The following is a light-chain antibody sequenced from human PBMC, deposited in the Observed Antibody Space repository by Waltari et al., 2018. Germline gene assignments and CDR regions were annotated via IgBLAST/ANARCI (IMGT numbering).Light chain of an antibody. Sequence: DIQMTLSPSSLSASVGDGVPITCRASQTISTFLNWYQHKPGKAPTLLIYGATILQSGVPSRFSGSGFGTDFTLTITNVQPEDFATYYCQQTYRTPPYTFGQGTKLEIK. V-gene: IGKV1-39*01. J-gene: IGKJ2*01. CDR1: QTISTF. CDR2: GAT. CDR3: QQTYRTPPYT.